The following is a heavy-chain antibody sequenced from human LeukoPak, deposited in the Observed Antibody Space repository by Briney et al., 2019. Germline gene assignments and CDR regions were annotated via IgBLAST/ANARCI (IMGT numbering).Heavy chain of an antibody. Sequence: SEKVSCKASGGTFSSYAISWVRQAPGQGLEWMGGIIPIFGTANYAQKFQGRVTITADESTSTAYMELSSLRSEDTAVYYCARVGRITMVRGVISGAFDIWGQGTMVTVSS. CDR3: ARVGRITMVRGVISGAFDI. J-gene: IGHJ3*02. CDR2: IIPIFGTA. D-gene: IGHD3-10*01. V-gene: IGHV1-69*13. CDR1: GGTFSSYA.